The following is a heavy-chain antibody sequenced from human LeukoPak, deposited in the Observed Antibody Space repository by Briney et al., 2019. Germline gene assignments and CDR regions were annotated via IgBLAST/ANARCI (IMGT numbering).Heavy chain of an antibody. J-gene: IGHJ4*02. V-gene: IGHV4-59*02. CDR1: GASVTAYY. Sequence: SETLSLTCSVSGASVTAYYWSWIRQTPGKGLEWLGHIYYSVTTHYNPSLKSRLSISVDTSKNQFSLRLSSVTAADTAVYYCASRGRAGSDMLALDYWGQGTLITVSS. D-gene: IGHD6-19*01. CDR3: ASRGRAGSDMLALDY. CDR2: IYYSVTT.